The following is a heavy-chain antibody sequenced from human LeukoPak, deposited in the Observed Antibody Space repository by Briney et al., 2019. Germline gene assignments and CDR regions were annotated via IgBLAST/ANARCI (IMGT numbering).Heavy chain of an antibody. CDR1: GFAFSTFA. J-gene: IGHJ6*03. Sequence: GGSLRLSCAASGFAFSTFAMGWVRQSPGKGLEWLSTINGGGNTTFYADSVKGRFTISRDNSRNTLYLHMDSLRPDDTAIYYCTKELHVAVAVADYYYFYMDVWGRGTAVTVSS. CDR2: INGGGNTT. V-gene: IGHV3-23*01. CDR3: TKELHVAVAVADYYYFYMDV. D-gene: IGHD6-19*01.